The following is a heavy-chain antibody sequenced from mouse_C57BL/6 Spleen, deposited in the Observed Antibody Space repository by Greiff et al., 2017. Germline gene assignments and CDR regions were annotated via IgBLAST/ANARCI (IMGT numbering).Heavy chain of an antibody. CDR3: ASEERGRGDCDY. CDR2: IHPNSGST. V-gene: IGHV1-64*01. Sequence: QVQLQQPGAELVKPGASVKLSCKASGYTFTSYWMHWVKQRPGQGLEWIGMIHPNSGSTNYNEKFKSKATLTVDKSSSTAYMQRSSLTSEDSAVYYWASEERGRGDCDYWGQGTTLTVSS. CDR1: GYTFTSYW. J-gene: IGHJ2*01. D-gene: IGHD4-1*01.